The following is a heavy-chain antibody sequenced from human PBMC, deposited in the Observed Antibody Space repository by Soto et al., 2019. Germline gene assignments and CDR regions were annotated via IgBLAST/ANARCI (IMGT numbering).Heavy chain of an antibody. D-gene: IGHD2-2*01. CDR2: INPSGGST. J-gene: IGHJ4*02. V-gene: IGHV1-46*01. Sequence: ARVTGSNKGSGCTFTSYYKKWVRQAPGQGLEWMGIINPSGGSTSYAQKFQGRVTMTRNTSISTAYMELSSLRSEDTAVYYCVIQIPAAMGQALDVPFDYWGQGTLVTVSS. CDR3: VIQIPAAMGQALDVPFDY. CDR1: GCTFTSYY.